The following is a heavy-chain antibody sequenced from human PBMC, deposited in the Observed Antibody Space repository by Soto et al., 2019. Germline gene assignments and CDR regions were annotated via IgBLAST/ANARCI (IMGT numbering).Heavy chain of an antibody. CDR3: ARGWTEDYDFWSGWPYYFDS. V-gene: IGHV4-59*01. CDR2: IYYSGST. CDR1: GGSISSYY. Sequence: SETLSLTCTVSGGSISSYYWSWIRRPPGKGLEWIGYIYYSGSTNYNPSLKSRVTISVDTSKNQFSLKLSSVTAADTAVYYCARGWTEDYDFWSGWPYYFDSCGQRTLVTVSS. J-gene: IGHJ4*02. D-gene: IGHD3-3*01.